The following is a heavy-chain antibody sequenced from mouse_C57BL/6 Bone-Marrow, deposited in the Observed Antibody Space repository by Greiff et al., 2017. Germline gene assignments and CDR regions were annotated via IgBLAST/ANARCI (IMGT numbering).Heavy chain of an antibody. CDR2: IYPGDGDT. D-gene: IGHD4-1*01. Sequence: VKLVEPGAELVKPGASVKISCKASGYAFRSYWMNWVKQRPGKGLEWIGQIYPGDGDTNSNGKFKGKAPLTADKSSSTASMQLCSLTAEYSAVYFCARLTGTVFAYWGQGTLVTVSA. CDR3: ARLTGTVFAY. J-gene: IGHJ3*01. V-gene: IGHV1-80*01. CDR1: GYAFRSYW.